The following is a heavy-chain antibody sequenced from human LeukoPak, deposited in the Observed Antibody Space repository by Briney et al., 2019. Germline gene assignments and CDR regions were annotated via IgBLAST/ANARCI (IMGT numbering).Heavy chain of an antibody. Sequence: ASVKVSCKASGYTFTGYYIHWVRQAPGQGLEWMGWINPNSGGTNYAQKFQGRVTMTRDTSISTAYMELSRLRSDDTAVYYCTRALGQWLPHAFDIWGQGTMVIVSS. CDR3: TRALGQWLPHAFDI. D-gene: IGHD6-19*01. V-gene: IGHV1-2*02. CDR1: GYTFTGYY. J-gene: IGHJ3*02. CDR2: INPNSGGT.